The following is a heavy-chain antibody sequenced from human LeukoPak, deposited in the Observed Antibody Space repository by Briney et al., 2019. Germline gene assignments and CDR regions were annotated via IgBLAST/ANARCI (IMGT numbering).Heavy chain of an antibody. Sequence: SGTLSLTCAVSGGSISSSNYWSWVRQPPGKGLEWIGEIYHSGSTNYNPSLKSRVTISVDKSKNQFSLKLTSVIAADTAVYYCAREVAATAYFDYWGQGTLVTVSS. J-gene: IGHJ4*02. CDR3: AREVAATAYFDY. D-gene: IGHD2-15*01. CDR1: GGSISSSNY. V-gene: IGHV4-4*02. CDR2: IYHSGST.